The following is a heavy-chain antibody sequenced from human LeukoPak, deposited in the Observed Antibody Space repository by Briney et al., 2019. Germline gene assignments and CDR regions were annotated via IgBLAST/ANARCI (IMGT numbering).Heavy chain of an antibody. CDR1: GGFFRGYY. D-gene: IGHD3-3*01. V-gene: IGHV4-34*01. Sequence: KPSETLSLTCAVYGGFFRGYYWSWIRQPPGKGLEWIGEINHSGSTNYNPSLKSRVTISVDTSKNQFSLKLSSVTAADTAVYYCARVRTYYDFWSGYYRHFDYWGQGTLVIVSS. CDR3: ARVRTYYDFWSGYYRHFDY. J-gene: IGHJ4*02. CDR2: INHSGST.